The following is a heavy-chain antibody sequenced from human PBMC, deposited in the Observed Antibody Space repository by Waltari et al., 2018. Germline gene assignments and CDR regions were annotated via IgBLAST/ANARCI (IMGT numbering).Heavy chain of an antibody. CDR3: ARERTQRSGAFDI. CDR1: GGSISSYY. Sequence: QVQLQESGPGLVKPSATLSLTCTVSGGSISSYYWSWIRQPPGKGLEWIGYIYYSGSTNYNPSLKSRVTISVDTSKNQFSLKLSSVTAADTAVYYCARERTQRSGAFDIWGQGTMVTVSS. D-gene: IGHD1-1*01. J-gene: IGHJ3*02. CDR2: IYYSGST. V-gene: IGHV4-59*01.